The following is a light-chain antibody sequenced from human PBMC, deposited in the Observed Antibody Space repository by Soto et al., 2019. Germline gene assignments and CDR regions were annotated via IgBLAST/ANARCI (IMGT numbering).Light chain of an antibody. J-gene: IGKJ3*01. V-gene: IGKV4-1*01. CDR1: RSVFYTFNNKNY. CDR2: WAS. Sequence: DIVMTQSPDSLAVSLGERATINCKSSRSVFYTFNNKNYLAWYQQKPGQPPKLLFYWASARESGVPDRFSGSGSGTDFTRTIGSLQAEDVAVYYCQQYFGSPFTFGPGTKVDIK. CDR3: QQYFGSPFT.